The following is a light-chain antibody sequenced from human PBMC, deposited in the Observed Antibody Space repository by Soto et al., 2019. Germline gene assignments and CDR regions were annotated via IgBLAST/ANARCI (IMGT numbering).Light chain of an antibody. CDR1: SNDVGAYKY. Sequence: QSALTQPASVSGSPGQSITISCTGTSNDVGAYKYVSWYQQHPGKAPKLVIYDVTSRPSGVSNRFSGSKSGNTASLTISGLQAEDEADYFCASYTSSVTWVFGGGTKLTVL. CDR3: ASYTSSVTWV. J-gene: IGLJ2*01. CDR2: DVT. V-gene: IGLV2-14*03.